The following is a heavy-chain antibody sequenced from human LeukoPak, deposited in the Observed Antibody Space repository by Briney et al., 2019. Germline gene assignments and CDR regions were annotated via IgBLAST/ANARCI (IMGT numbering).Heavy chain of an antibody. Sequence: SETLSLTCSVFAGSVSSGSDYWGWIRQPPGKGLEWIGCVYYGGFTHYNPSLETRVTVSVDTSKNQFSLKLSSVTSADTAVYYCERRGNNCNDRFVSWGQGTLVTVSS. CDR3: ERRGNNCNDRFVS. J-gene: IGHJ4*02. CDR1: AGSVSSGSDY. D-gene: IGHD1-1*01. V-gene: IGHV4-39*01. CDR2: VYYGGFT.